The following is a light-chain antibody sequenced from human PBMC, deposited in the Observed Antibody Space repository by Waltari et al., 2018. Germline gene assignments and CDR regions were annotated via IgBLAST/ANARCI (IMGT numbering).Light chain of an antibody. CDR2: GQ. J-gene: IGLJ3*02. CDR1: TNNVGGYA. V-gene: IGLV1-36*01. CDR3: STWDYSLNVHV. Sequence: QSALTQEASVSGTVGQKVTLTRRGNTNNVGGYAGGGYQQISHGAPKTVMFGQSLPSGIPDRFSGSRSGTTASLTIWGLQPEDEADYYCSTWDYSLNVHVFGGGTKVTVL.